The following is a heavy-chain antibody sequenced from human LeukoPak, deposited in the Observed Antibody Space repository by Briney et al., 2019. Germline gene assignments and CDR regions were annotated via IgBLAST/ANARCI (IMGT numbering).Heavy chain of an antibody. CDR1: GFTFSGYI. CDR3: ARDQWLDY. CDR2: IGTSGNPI. Sequence: GGSLRLSCAASGFTFSGYIMNWVRQAPGKGLEWVSFIGTSGNPIYYADSVKGRFTVSRDNAKNSLYLQMNSLRAEDTAVYYCARDQWLDYWGQGTLITVSS. J-gene: IGHJ4*02. V-gene: IGHV3-48*01. D-gene: IGHD6-19*01.